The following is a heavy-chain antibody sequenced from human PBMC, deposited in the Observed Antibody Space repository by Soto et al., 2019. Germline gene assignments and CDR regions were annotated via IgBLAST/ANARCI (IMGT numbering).Heavy chain of an antibody. CDR2: TYYRSKWYN. J-gene: IGHJ4*02. CDR3: ARAKSTEYYDSSGYYYFDY. Sequence: SQTLSLTCAISGDSVSSNSAAWNWIRQSPSRGLEWLGRTYYRSKWYNDYAVSVKSRITINPDTSKNQFSLQLNSVTPEDTAVYYCARAKSTEYYDSSGYYYFDYWGQGTLVTVSS. CDR1: GDSVSSNSAA. D-gene: IGHD3-22*01. V-gene: IGHV6-1*01.